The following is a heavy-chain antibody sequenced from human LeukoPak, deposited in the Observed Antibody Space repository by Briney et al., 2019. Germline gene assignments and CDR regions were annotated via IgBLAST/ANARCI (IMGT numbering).Heavy chain of an antibody. V-gene: IGHV1-69*02. CDR1: GGTFSSYT. D-gene: IGHD4-17*01. J-gene: IGHJ4*02. CDR3: ASNQDGDYGVFDY. CDR2: IIPILGIA. Sequence: GSSVKVSCKASGGTFSSYTISWVRQAPGQGLEWMGRIIPILGIANYAQKFQGRVTITADKFTSTAYMELSSLRSEDTAVYYCASNQDGDYGVFDYWGQGTLVTVSS.